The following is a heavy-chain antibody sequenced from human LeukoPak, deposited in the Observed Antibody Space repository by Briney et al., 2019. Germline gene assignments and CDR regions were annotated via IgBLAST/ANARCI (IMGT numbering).Heavy chain of an antibody. J-gene: IGHJ5*02. CDR2: IKQDGSET. CDR3: ARDLARVRIPPNWFGP. V-gene: IGHV3-7*03. Sequence: QPGGSLRLSCAASGFTFSTYSMSWVRQAPGKGLEWVANIKQDGSETYYADSVKGRFTISRDNSKNSLYLQMNNLRAEDTAVYYCARDLARVRIPPNWFGPWGQGTLVTVSS. CDR1: GFTFSTYS. D-gene: IGHD2-21*01.